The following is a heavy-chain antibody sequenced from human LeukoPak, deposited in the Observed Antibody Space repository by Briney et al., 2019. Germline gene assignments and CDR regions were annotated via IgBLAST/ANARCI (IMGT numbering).Heavy chain of an antibody. CDR3: ARRIGYCSSTSCYYWFDP. Sequence: GESLKISCKGSGYIFTSYWIGWVRQMPGKGLEWMGIIYPGDSDTRYSPSFQGQVTISADKSISTAYLQWSSLKASDTAMYYCARRIGYCSSTSCYYWFDPWGQGTLVTVSS. J-gene: IGHJ5*02. D-gene: IGHD2-2*03. CDR2: IYPGDSDT. CDR1: GYIFTSYW. V-gene: IGHV5-51*01.